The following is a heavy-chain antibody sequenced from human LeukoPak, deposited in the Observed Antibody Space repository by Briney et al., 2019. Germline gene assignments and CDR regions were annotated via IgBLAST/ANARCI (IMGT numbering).Heavy chain of an antibody. D-gene: IGHD3-10*01. CDR1: GFTFSSHS. V-gene: IGHV3-21*04. J-gene: IGHJ4*02. CDR2: ISSGSDHI. CDR3: AKSVSSGSYYNNDY. Sequence: GGSLRLSCVASGFTFSSHSMNWVRQAPGKGLEWVASISSGSDHIYYADSVKGRFTISRDNSKNTLYVQMNSLRAEDTAVYYCAKSVSSGSYYNNDYWGQGTLVTVSS.